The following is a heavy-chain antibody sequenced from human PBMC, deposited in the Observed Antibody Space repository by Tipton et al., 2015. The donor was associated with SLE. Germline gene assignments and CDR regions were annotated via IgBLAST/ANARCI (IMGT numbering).Heavy chain of an antibody. V-gene: IGHV3-64D*06. CDR2: ISSNGGST. J-gene: IGHJ4*02. D-gene: IGHD3-10*01. CDR1: GFTFSSYA. CDR3: VKGGDCYGSGPFDY. Sequence: SLRLSCSASGFTFSSYAMHWVRQAPGKGLEYVSAISSNGGSTYYADSVKGRFTISRDNSKNTLYLQMSSLRAEDTAVYYCVKGGDCYGSGPFDYWGQGTLVTVSS.